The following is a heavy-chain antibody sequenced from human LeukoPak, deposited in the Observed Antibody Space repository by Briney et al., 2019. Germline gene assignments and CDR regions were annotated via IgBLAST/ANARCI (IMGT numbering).Heavy chain of an antibody. J-gene: IGHJ4*02. D-gene: IGHD3-16*01. Sequence: PGESLRLSCAASGFSVSGNYFTWVRQAPGRGLEWVSFINIHDDAFYADSVKGRFTVSRDNSKNILYLQMNSLRAEDTAIYYCARGLVYYDTTGSYLAERPYFDSWGQGTLVTVSS. CDR3: ARGLVYYDTTGSYLAERPYFDS. V-gene: IGHV3-53*01. CDR1: GFSVSGNY. CDR2: INIHDDA.